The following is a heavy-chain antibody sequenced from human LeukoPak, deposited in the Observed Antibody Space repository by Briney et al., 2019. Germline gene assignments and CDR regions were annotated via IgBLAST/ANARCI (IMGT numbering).Heavy chain of an antibody. J-gene: IGHJ4*02. CDR3: VSDYYGSGSYDY. D-gene: IGHD3-10*01. CDR2: MNPNSGNT. Sequence: ASVKVSCKSSGYTFTSYDINWVRQATGQGLEWMGWMNPNSGNTGYAQKFQGRVTMTRNTSISTDYMELSSLRSEDTAVYYCVSDYYGSGSYDYWGQGTLVTVSS. CDR1: GYTFTSYD. V-gene: IGHV1-8*01.